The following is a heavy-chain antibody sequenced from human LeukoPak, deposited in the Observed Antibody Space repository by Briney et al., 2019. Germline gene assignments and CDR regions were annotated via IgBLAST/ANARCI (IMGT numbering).Heavy chain of an antibody. CDR3: ARDSSQMGSSGPFDY. D-gene: IGHD5-24*01. CDR1: GGSISSGDYY. CDR2: IYYSGST. V-gene: IGHV4-30-4*01. Sequence: SQTLSLTCTVSGGSISSGDYYWSWIRQPPGKGLEWIGYIYYSGSTYYNPSLKSRVTISVDTSKNQFSLKLSSVTAADTAVYYCARDSSQMGSSGPFDYWGQGTLVTVSS. J-gene: IGHJ4*02.